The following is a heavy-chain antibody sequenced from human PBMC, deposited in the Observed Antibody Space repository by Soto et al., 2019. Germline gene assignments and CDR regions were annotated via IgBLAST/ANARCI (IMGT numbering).Heavy chain of an antibody. Sequence: KASETLSLTCTVSGGSISSSSYYWGWIRQPPGKGLEWIGSIYYSGSTYYNPSLKSRVTISVDASKNQFSLKLSSVTAADTAVCYCARQLAVAGTRGYYGMDVWGQGTTVTVSS. CDR3: ARQLAVAGTRGYYGMDV. CDR2: IYYSGST. V-gene: IGHV4-39*01. CDR1: GGSISSSSYY. J-gene: IGHJ6*02. D-gene: IGHD6-19*01.